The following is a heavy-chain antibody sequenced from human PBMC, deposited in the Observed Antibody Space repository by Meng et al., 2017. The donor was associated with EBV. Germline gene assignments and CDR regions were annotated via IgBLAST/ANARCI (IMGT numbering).Heavy chain of an antibody. CDR3: AGSYGGVLNY. CDR1: GGSFSGYY. V-gene: IGHV4-34*01. Sequence: QVQLQQWGAGLLKPSETLSLTCAVYGGSFSGYYWSWIRQPPGKGLEWIGEINHSGSTNYNPSLKSRVTISVDTSKNQFSLKLSSVTAADTAVYYCAGSYGGVLNYWGQGTLVTVSS. CDR2: INHSGST. D-gene: IGHD4-23*01. J-gene: IGHJ4*02.